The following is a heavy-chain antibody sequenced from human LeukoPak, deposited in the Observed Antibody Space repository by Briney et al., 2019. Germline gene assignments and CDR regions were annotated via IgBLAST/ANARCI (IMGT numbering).Heavy chain of an antibody. J-gene: IGHJ4*02. CDR2: INHSGST. V-gene: IGHV4-34*01. CDR1: GGSFSGYY. D-gene: IGHD3-22*01. Sequence: SETLSLTCAVYGGSFSGYYWSWIRQPPGKGLEWIGEINHSGSTNYNPSLKSRVTISVDTSKNQFSLKLSSVTAADTAVYYCARGGVYYDSSGPFDYWGQGTLVTVSS. CDR3: ARGGVYYDSSGPFDY.